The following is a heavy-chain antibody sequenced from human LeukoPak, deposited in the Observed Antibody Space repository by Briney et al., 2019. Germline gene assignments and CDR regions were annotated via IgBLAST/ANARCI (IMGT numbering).Heavy chain of an antibody. CDR3: ARDISTNRNWFDP. Sequence: GASVKVSCKASGYTFTGYYMHWVRQAPGRGLEWMGWINPNSGGTNYAQKFQGRVTMTRDTSISTAYMEVSRLRSDDTAVYYCARDISTNRNWFDPWGQGTLVTVSS. D-gene: IGHD2-8*01. V-gene: IGHV1-2*02. CDR1: GYTFTGYY. J-gene: IGHJ5*02. CDR2: INPNSGGT.